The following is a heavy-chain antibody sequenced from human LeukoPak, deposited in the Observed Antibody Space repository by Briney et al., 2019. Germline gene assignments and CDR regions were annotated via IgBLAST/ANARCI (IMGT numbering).Heavy chain of an antibody. J-gene: IGHJ4*02. V-gene: IGHV4-61*01. D-gene: IGHD6-13*01. CDR1: GGSVSSGSYY. Sequence: PSETLSLTCTVSGGSVSSGSYYWSWIRQPPGKGLEWLVSFYDSGSTHYNPSLKSQVTISVDTSKNQFSLKLSSVTAADTAVYYCARANIAAAGTAVYWGQGTLVTVSS. CDR2: FYDSGST. CDR3: ARANIAAAGTAVY.